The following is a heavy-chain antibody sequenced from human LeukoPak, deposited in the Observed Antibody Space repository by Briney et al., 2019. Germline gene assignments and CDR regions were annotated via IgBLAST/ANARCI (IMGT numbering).Heavy chain of an antibody. CDR3: ATDQRYAFDY. D-gene: IGHD3-9*01. CDR1: GFSFTDYP. V-gene: IGHV3-48*02. J-gene: IGHJ4*02. Sequence: GGSLRLSCATSGFSFTDYPMNWVRQAPGKGLEWISNIRTTAEGAKYAYYADSVKGRATISRDDGKNTLYLHMNSLRDDDTAVYYCATDQRYAFDYWGQGILVTVSS. CDR2: IRTTAEGAKYA.